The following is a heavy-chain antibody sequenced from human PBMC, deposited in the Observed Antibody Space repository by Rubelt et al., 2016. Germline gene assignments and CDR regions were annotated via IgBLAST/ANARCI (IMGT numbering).Heavy chain of an antibody. V-gene: IGHV1-2*06. J-gene: IGHJ4*02. CDR3: ARESSSGWYIDY. Sequence: QVQLVQSGAEVKKPGASVKVSCKASGYTFTGYYMHWVRQAPGQGLEWVGRINPNSGGTNYAQKFKGRVTMSRDTSITTAYREVSRLRSDDTAVCYCARESSSGWYIDYWGQGTRVSVSS. D-gene: IGHD6-19*01. CDR1: GYTFTGYY. CDR2: INPNSGGT.